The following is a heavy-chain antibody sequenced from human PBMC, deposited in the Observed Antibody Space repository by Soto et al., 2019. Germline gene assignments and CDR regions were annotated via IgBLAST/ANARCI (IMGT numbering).Heavy chain of an antibody. D-gene: IGHD3-16*01. CDR3: AKFRGPSYSYYYMDD. Sequence: EVQLLESGGGLVQPGGSLRLSCAASGFTFGTYAMKWLRQAPGRGLECVSFISGSGRTTYYAASVKGRFTVSRDNSKSTMYLQMNSLRAEDTALYYCAKFRGPSYSYYYMDDWGKGTTVTVSS. J-gene: IGHJ6*03. V-gene: IGHV3-23*01. CDR2: ISGSGRTT. CDR1: GFTFGTYA.